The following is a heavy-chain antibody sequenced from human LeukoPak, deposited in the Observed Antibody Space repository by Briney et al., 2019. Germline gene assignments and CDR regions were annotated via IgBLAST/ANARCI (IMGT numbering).Heavy chain of an antibody. CDR3: ARTNRDYVWGSYRYGYWFDP. D-gene: IGHD3-16*02. V-gene: IGHV4-39*01. CDR1: GGSISSSSYD. CDR2: IYYSGST. Sequence: PSETLSLTCTVSGGSISSSSYDWGWIRQPPGKGLEWIGSIYYSGSTYYNPSLKSRVTISVDTSKNQFSLKLSSVTAADTAVYYCARTNRDYVWGSYRYGYWFDPWGQGTLVTVSS. J-gene: IGHJ5*02.